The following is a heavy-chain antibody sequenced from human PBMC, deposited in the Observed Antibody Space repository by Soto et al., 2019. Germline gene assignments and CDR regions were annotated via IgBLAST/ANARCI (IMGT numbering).Heavy chain of an antibody. V-gene: IGHV4-34*01. CDR1: GGSFSGYS. J-gene: IGHJ4*02. D-gene: IGHD2-8*02. CDR2: INHTGST. CDR3: ARDKITGLVEY. Sequence: SETLSLTCAVYGGSFSGYSWTWIRQPPGTGLEWIGEINHTGSTNYNPSLKSRVTISVDTSKNQFSLKLTSVTAADTAVYYCARDKITGLVEYWGQGTLVT.